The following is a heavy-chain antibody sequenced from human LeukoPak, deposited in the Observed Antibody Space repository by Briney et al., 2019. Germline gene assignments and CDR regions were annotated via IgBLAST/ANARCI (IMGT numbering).Heavy chain of an antibody. V-gene: IGHV3-21*01. CDR3: ASGDGHGSGIHSKPPFNS. CDR2: ISRSGSYI. D-gene: IGHD3-10*01. CDR1: GFTFNTYS. J-gene: IGHJ4*02. Sequence: GGSLRLSCAASGFTFNTYSMNWVRQAPGKVLEWASSISRSGSYIYYADSVKGRFTISRDNAKNSLYLQMNSLRAEDTAVYYCASGDGHGSGIHSKPPFNSWGQGTLVTVSS.